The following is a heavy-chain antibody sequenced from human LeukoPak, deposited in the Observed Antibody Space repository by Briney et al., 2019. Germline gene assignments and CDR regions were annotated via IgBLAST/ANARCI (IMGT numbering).Heavy chain of an antibody. CDR3: AREARSIVVVTAIPQGVKNYMDV. CDR2: IIPIFGTA. Sequence: SVKVSCKASGGTFSSYAISWVRQAPGQGLEWMGGIIPIFGTANYAQKFQGRVTITADKSTSTAYMELSSLRSEDTAVYYCAREARSIVVVTAIPQGVKNYMDVWGKGTTVTVSS. D-gene: IGHD2-21*02. V-gene: IGHV1-69*06. CDR1: GGTFSSYA. J-gene: IGHJ6*03.